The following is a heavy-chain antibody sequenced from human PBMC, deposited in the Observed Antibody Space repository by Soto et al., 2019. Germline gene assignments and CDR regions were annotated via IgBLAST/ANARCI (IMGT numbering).Heavy chain of an antibody. Sequence: QVQLQQWGAGLLKPSETLSLTCAVYGGSFSGYYWSWIRQPPGKGLEWIGEINHSGSTNYNPSPKGRVHISVDTSKNQFSLKLGSVTGADTAVYYCARVKYWDGGVDYWGQGTLVTVSS. D-gene: IGHD1-26*01. V-gene: IGHV4-34*01. CDR3: ARVKYWDGGVDY. J-gene: IGHJ4*02. CDR1: GGSFSGYY. CDR2: INHSGST.